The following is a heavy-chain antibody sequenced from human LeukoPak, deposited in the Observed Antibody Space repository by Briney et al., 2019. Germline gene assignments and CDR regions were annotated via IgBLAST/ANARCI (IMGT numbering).Heavy chain of an antibody. V-gene: IGHV3-23*01. CDR1: GFTFSTYG. Sequence: PGGSLRLSCAASGFTFSTYGMSWVRQAPGKGLEWVSAIADTGSDTYYADSVKGRFTISRDNSKNTLHLQMNSLTADDTAIYFWAKRVKYSSSSVYFDSWGQGTLVTVSS. CDR2: IADTGSDT. J-gene: IGHJ4*02. D-gene: IGHD6-6*01. CDR3: AKRVKYSSSSVYFDS.